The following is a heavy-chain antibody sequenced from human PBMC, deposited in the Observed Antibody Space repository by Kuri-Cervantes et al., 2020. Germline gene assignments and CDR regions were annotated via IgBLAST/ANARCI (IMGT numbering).Heavy chain of an antibody. CDR3: ALEGGDSDAFDI. D-gene: IGHD4-17*01. J-gene: IGHJ3*02. CDR2: ISGSGGST. V-gene: IGHV3-23*01. Sequence: GGSLRLSCAASGFAFSSYAMSWVRQAPGKGLEWVSAISGSGGSTYYADSVKGRFTISRDNSKNTLYLQMNSLRAEDTAVYYCALEGGDSDAFDIWGQGTMVTVSS. CDR1: GFAFSSYA.